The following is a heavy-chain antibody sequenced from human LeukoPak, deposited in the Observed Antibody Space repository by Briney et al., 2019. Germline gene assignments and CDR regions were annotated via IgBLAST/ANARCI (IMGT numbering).Heavy chain of an antibody. V-gene: IGHV4-59*01. Sequence: SETLSLTCTVSGGSISSYYWSWIRHPPGKGLEWIGYIYYSGSTNYNPSLKSRVTISVDTSKNQFSLKLSSATAADTAVYYCARDLPYCSGGSCSTWGQGTLVTVSS. CDR2: IYYSGST. CDR3: ARDLPYCSGGSCST. J-gene: IGHJ5*02. CDR1: GGSISSYY. D-gene: IGHD2-15*01.